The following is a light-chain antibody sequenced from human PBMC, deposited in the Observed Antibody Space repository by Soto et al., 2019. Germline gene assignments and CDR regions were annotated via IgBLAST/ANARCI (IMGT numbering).Light chain of an antibody. J-gene: IGKJ1*01. Sequence: EMVLTQSPGTLSLSPGERATLSCRASQSVSSSYLAWYQQEPDQAPRLLIYGASSTATGIPDRLSGSGSGTSFTLTISIMEPEDFEVYYCQQYRSSRTCVKGTKVEIK. CDR2: GAS. V-gene: IGKV3-20*01. CDR1: QSVSSSY. CDR3: QQYRSSRT.